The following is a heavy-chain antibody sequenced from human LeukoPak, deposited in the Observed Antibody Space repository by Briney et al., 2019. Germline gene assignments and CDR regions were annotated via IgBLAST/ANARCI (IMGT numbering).Heavy chain of an antibody. D-gene: IGHD5-18*01. Sequence: PGGSPILFCAASGITISDFHMNWIRQAPGKGLEGVSQTTSNGSSRSYADSVKGRFTISRDNAKSPLYLQMNSLRAEDTAVYYCARGEPRYSYGGGVRYYYYGMDVWGQGTTVTVSS. J-gene: IGHJ6*02. CDR2: TTSNGSSR. V-gene: IGHV3-11*01. CDR1: GITISDFH. CDR3: ARGEPRYSYGGGVRYYYYGMDV.